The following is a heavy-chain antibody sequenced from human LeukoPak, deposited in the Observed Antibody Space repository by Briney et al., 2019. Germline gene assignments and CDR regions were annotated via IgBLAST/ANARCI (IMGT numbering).Heavy chain of an antibody. CDR1: GYTFTGYY. J-gene: IGHJ4*02. V-gene: IGHV1-2*02. CDR2: INPNSGGT. CDR3: ARQADSGYDFDY. Sequence: ASVNVSCKASGYTFTGYYMHWVRQAPGQGLEWMGWINPNSGGTNYAQKFQGRVTTTRDTSISTAYMELSRLRSDDTAVYYCARQADSGYDFDYWGQGTLVTVSS. D-gene: IGHD5-12*01.